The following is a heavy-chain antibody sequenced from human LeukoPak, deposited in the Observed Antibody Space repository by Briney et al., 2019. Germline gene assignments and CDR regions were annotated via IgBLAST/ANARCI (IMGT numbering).Heavy chain of an antibody. D-gene: IGHD1-26*01. CDR2: LNTDGSST. J-gene: IGHJ1*01. V-gene: IGHV3-74*01. CDR3: ARVRRSEGGYFQH. CDR1: GFSFSSYW. Sequence: GGSLRLSCAASGFSFSSYWMHWVRQAPGKGLVWVSRLNTDGSSTSYADSVKGRFTISRDNAKNTLYLQMNSLRAEDTAVYYCARVRRSEGGYFQHWGQGTLVTVSS.